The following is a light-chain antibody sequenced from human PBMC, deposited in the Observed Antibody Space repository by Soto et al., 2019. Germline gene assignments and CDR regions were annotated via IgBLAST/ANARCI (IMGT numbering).Light chain of an antibody. CDR1: QSISNW. Sequence: DIQMTQSPSTLSASVGDRVTITCRASQSISNWLAWFQQKPGKAPKLLIYDASNLESGVPSRFSGSGSATEFTLTISSLQPDDFATSYCHQYYSYVYTFGQGTNVEIK. CDR2: DAS. V-gene: IGKV1-5*01. CDR3: HQYYSYVYT. J-gene: IGKJ2*01.